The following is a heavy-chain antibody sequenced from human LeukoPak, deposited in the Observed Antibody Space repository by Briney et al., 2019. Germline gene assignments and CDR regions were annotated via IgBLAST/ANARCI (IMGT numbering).Heavy chain of an antibody. V-gene: IGHV3-30*18. Sequence: PGGSLRLSCAASGFTFSSYGMHWVRQAPGKGLEWVAVISYDGSNKYYAESMKGRITISRDNAENTLYLQMNNLRPDDTAFYFCVKEGVEYSYSYGDYWGQGTLVTVSS. D-gene: IGHD3-16*01. J-gene: IGHJ4*02. CDR3: VKEGVEYSYSYGDY. CDR1: GFTFSSYG. CDR2: ISYDGSNK.